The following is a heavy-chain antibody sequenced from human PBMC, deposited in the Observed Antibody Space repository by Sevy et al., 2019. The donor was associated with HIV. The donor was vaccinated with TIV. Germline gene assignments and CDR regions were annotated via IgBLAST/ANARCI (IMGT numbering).Heavy chain of an antibody. CDR2: IRYDGSNK. D-gene: IGHD6-19*01. Sequence: GGSLRLSCAASGFTFSLYGMHWVRQAPGKGLEWVAFIRYDGSNKYYVDSVKGRFTISRDNSKNTLYLQMNSLRAEDTAVYYCAKDLAVAGPYYFDYWGQGTLVTVSS. CDR3: AKDLAVAGPYYFDY. J-gene: IGHJ4*02. V-gene: IGHV3-30*02. CDR1: GFTFSLYG.